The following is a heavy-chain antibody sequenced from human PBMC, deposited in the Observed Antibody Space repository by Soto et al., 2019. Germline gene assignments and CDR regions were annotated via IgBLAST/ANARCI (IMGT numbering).Heavy chain of an antibody. Sequence: QITLKESGPPLVKPTQTLTLTCTFSGFSLTTNAEGVGWIRQPPGKALEWLALIYWDDDKSYSPSVKSRLTITKDTSRNQVVLTMTNVDPVDTATYYCAHRALYRSFYWYFDLWGRGTLVTVSS. CDR2: IYWDDDK. J-gene: IGHJ2*01. CDR3: AHRALYRSFYWYFDL. D-gene: IGHD4-4*01. V-gene: IGHV2-5*02. CDR1: GFSLTTNAEG.